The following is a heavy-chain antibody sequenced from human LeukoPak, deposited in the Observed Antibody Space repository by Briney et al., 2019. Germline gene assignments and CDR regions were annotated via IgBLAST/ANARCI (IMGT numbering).Heavy chain of an antibody. Sequence: EGSLRLSCVASGFTFSAYSMTWVRQAPGKGLDWVSSISVSGGGTYYADSVRGRFTISRDNSKNTLYLHMNSLRAEDTAVYYCVKDWRDESNCGGDCLQYWGQGTLVTVSS. J-gene: IGHJ4*02. CDR3: VKDWRDESNCGGDCLQY. CDR1: GFTFSAYS. V-gene: IGHV3-23*01. CDR2: ISVSGGGT. D-gene: IGHD2-21*02.